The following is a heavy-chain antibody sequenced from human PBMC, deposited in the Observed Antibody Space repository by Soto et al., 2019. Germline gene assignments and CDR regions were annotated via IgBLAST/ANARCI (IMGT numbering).Heavy chain of an antibody. Sequence: GESLKISCAASGFTFSSYAMHWVRQAPGKGLEWVAVISYDGSNKYYADSVKGRFTISRDNSKNTLYLQMNSLRAEDTAVYYCARWAIFGVHGMDVWGQGTTVTVS. V-gene: IGHV3-30-3*01. CDR2: ISYDGSNK. CDR3: ARWAIFGVHGMDV. CDR1: GFTFSSYA. D-gene: IGHD3-3*01. J-gene: IGHJ6*02.